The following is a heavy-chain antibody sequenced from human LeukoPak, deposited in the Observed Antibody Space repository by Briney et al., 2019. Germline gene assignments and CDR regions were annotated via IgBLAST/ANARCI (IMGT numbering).Heavy chain of an antibody. CDR3: ARVPYYYDSNPPT. Sequence: ASVKVSCKASGYTFTGYYMHWVRQAPGQGLERTGWINPNSGGTNYAQKFQGRVTMTRDTSISTAYMELSRLRSDDTAVYYCARVPYYYDSNPPTWGQGTMVTVSS. V-gene: IGHV1-2*02. J-gene: IGHJ3*01. D-gene: IGHD3-22*01. CDR2: INPNSGGT. CDR1: GYTFTGYY.